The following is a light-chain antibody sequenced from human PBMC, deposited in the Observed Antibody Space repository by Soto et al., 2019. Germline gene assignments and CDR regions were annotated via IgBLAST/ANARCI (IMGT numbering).Light chain of an antibody. Sequence: IRMTQSPSSLSASVGDTVTITCRASQSISSHLNWYQQKPGKAPNLLMYTASNLQSGVPSRFSGSGSGTDFTLTISSLQPEDFATYYCLQDYNYPRTFGQGTKVDIK. CDR2: TAS. CDR3: LQDYNYPRT. J-gene: IGKJ1*01. CDR1: QSISSH. V-gene: IGKV1-6*01.